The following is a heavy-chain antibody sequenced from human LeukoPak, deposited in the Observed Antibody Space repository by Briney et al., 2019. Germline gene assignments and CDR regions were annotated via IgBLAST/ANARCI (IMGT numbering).Heavy chain of an antibody. D-gene: IGHD6-13*01. Sequence: GGSLRLSCAASGFTFSSYGMHWVRQAPGKGLEWVSSISSSSSYIYYADSVKGRFTISRDNAKNSLYLQMNSLRAEDTAVYYCASTIAAAGLFQHWGQGTLVTVSS. V-gene: IGHV3-21*01. CDR1: GFTFSSYG. J-gene: IGHJ1*01. CDR3: ASTIAAAGLFQH. CDR2: ISSSSSYI.